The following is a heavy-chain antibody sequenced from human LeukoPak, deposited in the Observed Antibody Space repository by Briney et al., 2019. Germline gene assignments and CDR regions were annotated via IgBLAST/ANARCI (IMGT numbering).Heavy chain of an antibody. V-gene: IGHV3-30*18. CDR1: GFTFSSYG. Sequence: GGSLRLSCAASGFTFSSYGMHWVRQAPGKGLEWVAVISYDRSNKYYADSVKGRFTISRDNSMNTLYLQMNSLRAEDTAVYYCAKDVYDFWSGYYNSYDYWGQGTLVTVSS. CDR3: AKDVYDFWSGYYNSYDY. J-gene: IGHJ4*02. CDR2: ISYDRSNK. D-gene: IGHD3-3*01.